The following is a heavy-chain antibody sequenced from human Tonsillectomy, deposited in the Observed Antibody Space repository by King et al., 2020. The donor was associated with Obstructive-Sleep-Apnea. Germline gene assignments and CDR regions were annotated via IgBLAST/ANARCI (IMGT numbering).Heavy chain of an antibody. Sequence: VQLQQWGAGLLKPSETLSLTCAVYGGSFRVYSLSWIRQPPGKGLEWIGEINHSGSATYNPSLKNRVTISVDTSNHQFSLKLSSVTAADTAVYYCASGEVYYGDYDYWGQGTLVTVSS. CDR2: INHSGSA. CDR3: ASGEVYYGDYDY. D-gene: IGHD4-17*01. CDR1: GGSFRVYS. V-gene: IGHV4-34*01. J-gene: IGHJ4*02.